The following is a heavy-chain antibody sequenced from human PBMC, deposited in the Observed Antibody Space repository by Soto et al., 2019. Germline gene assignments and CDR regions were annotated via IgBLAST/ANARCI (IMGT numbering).Heavy chain of an antibody. CDR2: FYYSGST. Sequence: QVQLQESGPGLVKPSETLSLTCTVSGDSIGNYYWSWIRQPPGKGLEWIGYFYYSGSTNYNPSLKSRVTISVDTSKNQFSLKLNSVTAADTAVYYCARHLWVGTSWYLGAFDIWGQGTMVTVSS. J-gene: IGHJ3*02. CDR1: GDSIGNYY. V-gene: IGHV4-59*08. CDR3: ARHLWVGTSWYLGAFDI. D-gene: IGHD6-13*01.